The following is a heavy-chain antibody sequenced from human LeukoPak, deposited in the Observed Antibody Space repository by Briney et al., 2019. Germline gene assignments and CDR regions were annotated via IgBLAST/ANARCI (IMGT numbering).Heavy chain of an antibody. CDR3: ARHRSGSFDS. Sequence: SETLSLTCTASGGSISEYYWSWIRQPPGKGLEWIGSSYSSGSTNYNPSLKSRVTISVDTSKNQLSLRLSSVTAADTAVYYCARHRSGSFDSWGQGTLVTVSS. CDR1: GGSISEYY. CDR2: SYSSGST. D-gene: IGHD3-3*01. V-gene: IGHV4-59*08. J-gene: IGHJ4*02.